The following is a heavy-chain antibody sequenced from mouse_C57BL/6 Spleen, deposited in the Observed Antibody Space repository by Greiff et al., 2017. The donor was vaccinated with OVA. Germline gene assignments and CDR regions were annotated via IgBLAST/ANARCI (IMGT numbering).Heavy chain of an antibody. Sequence: VQLQQSGPELVKPGASVKISCKASGYTFTDYYMNWVKQSHGKSLEWIGDINPNNGGTSYNQKFKGKATLTVDKSSSTAYMELRSLTSKDSAVYYCARVYYGNYEEYAMDYWGQGTSVTVSS. V-gene: IGHV1-26*01. J-gene: IGHJ4*01. CDR2: INPNNGGT. CDR1: GYTFTDYY. CDR3: ARVYYGNYEEYAMDY. D-gene: IGHD2-1*01.